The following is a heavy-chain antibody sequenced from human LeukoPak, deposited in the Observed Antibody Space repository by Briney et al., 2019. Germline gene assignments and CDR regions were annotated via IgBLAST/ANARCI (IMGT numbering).Heavy chain of an antibody. CDR3: ASHSGWYVNYYYGMDV. CDR1: GGTFSSYA. Sequence: SVKVSCKASGGTFSSYAISWVRQAPGQGLEWMGGIIPIFGTAIYAQKFQGRVTITADESTSTAYMELSSLRSEDTAVYYCASHSGWYVNYYYGMDVWGQGTTVTVSS. J-gene: IGHJ6*02. V-gene: IGHV1-69*13. CDR2: IIPIFGTA. D-gene: IGHD6-19*01.